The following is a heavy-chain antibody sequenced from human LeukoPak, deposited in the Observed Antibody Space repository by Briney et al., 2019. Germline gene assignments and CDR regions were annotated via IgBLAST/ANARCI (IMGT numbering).Heavy chain of an antibody. D-gene: IGHD6-19*01. J-gene: IGHJ4*02. CDR2: ISGSGDGT. CDR1: GFSFSSHW. Sequence: SGGSLRLSCATSGFSFSSHWMSWVRQAPGKGLEWVSAISGSGDGTYYADSVKGRFTISRDNSKSMLYLEMNSLRAEDTATYYCAARPTSAAVAPSDFWGQGTLVTVSS. V-gene: IGHV3-23*01. CDR3: AARPTSAAVAPSDF.